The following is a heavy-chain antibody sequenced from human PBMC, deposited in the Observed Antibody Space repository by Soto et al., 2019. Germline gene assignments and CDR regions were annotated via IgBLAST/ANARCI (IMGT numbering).Heavy chain of an antibody. CDR3: ARGGHVVVVTAAFDS. V-gene: IGHV1-46*01. Sequence: QVQLMQSGAEVKKPGASVKVSCKASGNTFTNYYIHWVRQAPGQGLEWMGTINPSGGHTTYAQKFLGRVTMTRDTYTSTLYMELTSLRSADTAVYYCARGGHVVVVTAAFDSWGQGTLVTVSS. CDR2: INPSGGHT. J-gene: IGHJ4*02. CDR1: GNTFTNYY. D-gene: IGHD2-21*02.